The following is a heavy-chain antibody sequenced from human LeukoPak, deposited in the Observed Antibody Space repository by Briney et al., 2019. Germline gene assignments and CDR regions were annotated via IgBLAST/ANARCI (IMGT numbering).Heavy chain of an antibody. D-gene: IGHD6-19*01. CDR3: AKDSEGQWLTTHFDY. Sequence: GGSLRLSCVASGFTFSSYGMHWVRQAPGKGLEWVSGISGSGSSTYYADSVKGRFTISRDNSKNTLYLQMNSLRAEDTAVYYCAKDSEGQWLTTHFDYWGQGTLVTVSS. J-gene: IGHJ4*02. CDR1: GFTFSSYG. V-gene: IGHV3-23*01. CDR2: ISGSGSST.